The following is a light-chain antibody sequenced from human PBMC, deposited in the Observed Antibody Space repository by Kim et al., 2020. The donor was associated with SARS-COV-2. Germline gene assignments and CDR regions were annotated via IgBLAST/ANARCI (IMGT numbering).Light chain of an antibody. CDR2: EDD. V-gene: IGLV6-57*03. CDR3: QSYNRSYVV. J-gene: IGLJ2*01. Sequence: GETVTSCCTRSSGGSDDKEVRWCQQRPGGDPTAVSYEDDQRPSWVSDRISGSVDNSANSASLTISGLKTEDEADYYCQSYNRSYVVFGGGTKVTVL. CDR1: SGGSDDKE.